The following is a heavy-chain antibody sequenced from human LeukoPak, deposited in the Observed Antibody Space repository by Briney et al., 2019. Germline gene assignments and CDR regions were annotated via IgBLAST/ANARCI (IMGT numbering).Heavy chain of an antibody. CDR2: IIPIFGTA. CDR1: GGTFSSYA. D-gene: IGHD3-22*01. V-gene: IGHV1-69*05. CDR3: ARDGDYYDSSGYYSVQH. J-gene: IGHJ1*01. Sequence: SSVKVSCKASGGTFSSYAISWVRQAPGQGIEWMGRIIPIFGTANYAQKFQGRVTITTDESTSTAYMELSSLRSEDTAVYYCARDGDYYDSSGYYSVQHWGQGTLVTVSS.